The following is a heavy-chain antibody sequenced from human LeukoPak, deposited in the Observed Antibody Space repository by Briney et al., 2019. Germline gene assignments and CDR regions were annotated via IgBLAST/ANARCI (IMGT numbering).Heavy chain of an antibody. Sequence: GRSLRLSCAASGFTFSSYAMHWVRQAPGKGLEWVAVISYDGSNKYYADSVKGRFTISRDNSNNTLYLQMNSLRAEDTAVYYCARGTSPGWDYYYDSSGHKYDAFDIWGQGTMVTVSS. CDR2: ISYDGSNK. CDR1: GFTFSSYA. CDR3: ARGTSPGWDYYYDSSGHKYDAFDI. D-gene: IGHD3-22*01. J-gene: IGHJ3*02. V-gene: IGHV3-30*04.